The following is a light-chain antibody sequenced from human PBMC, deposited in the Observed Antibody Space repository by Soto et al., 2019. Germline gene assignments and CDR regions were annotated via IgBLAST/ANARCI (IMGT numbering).Light chain of an antibody. CDR1: QDVSNY. J-gene: IGKJ1*01. CDR3: QQWKTWWT. Sequence: DIQMTESPSALFTSLGNRGPIACQASQDVSNYLNWYQKKPEKAPKLRIYDASSLDSGVPSRLGGSGSGAIFTLTISRVQADDFATYYCQQWKTWWTFGQGTKVDIK. V-gene: IGKV1-33*01. CDR2: DAS.